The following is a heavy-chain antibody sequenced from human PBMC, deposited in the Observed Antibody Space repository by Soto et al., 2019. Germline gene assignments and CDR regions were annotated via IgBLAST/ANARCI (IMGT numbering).Heavy chain of an antibody. V-gene: IGHV3-20*04. CDR2: INWSGSST. J-gene: IGHJ3*02. D-gene: IGHD6-19*01. Sequence: GGSLRLSCAASGFTFEDHGMTWVRQVPGKGLEWVAEINWSGSSTSYADSVKGRSTISRDNAKNSLYLQMNSLRAEDTALYFCARDGGVAVAVDASDIWCQGTMVTVSS. CDR3: ARDGGVAVAVDASDI. CDR1: GFTFEDHG.